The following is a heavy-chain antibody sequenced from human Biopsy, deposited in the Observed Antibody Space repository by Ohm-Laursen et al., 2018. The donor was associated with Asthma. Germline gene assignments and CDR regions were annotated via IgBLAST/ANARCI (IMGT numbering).Heavy chain of an antibody. CDR1: GGTFNTYV. J-gene: IGHJ4*02. Sequence: SVKVSCKTLGGTFNTYVIGWMRQAPGQGLEWMGGINSVFGTTTYPQKFQDRVTITADDSTSTVYMELSSLRSEDTAVYYCARKAGSCISRTCYSLDFWGQGTLVTVSS. CDR2: INSVFGTT. D-gene: IGHD2-2*01. V-gene: IGHV1-69*13. CDR3: ARKAGSCISRTCYSLDF.